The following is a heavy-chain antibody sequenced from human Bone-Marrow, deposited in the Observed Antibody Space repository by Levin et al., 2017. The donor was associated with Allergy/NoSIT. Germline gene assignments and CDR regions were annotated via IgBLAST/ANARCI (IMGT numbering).Heavy chain of an antibody. CDR3: ARESYSSSWYGADY. Sequence: LSLTCAASGFTFTDYWMHWVRQAPGKGLVWVSRVDNDGSSTTYADSVKGRFTISRDNAKNMLYLQMSSLTVEDTAVYYCARESYSSSWYGADYWGQGTLVTVSS. D-gene: IGHD6-13*01. CDR2: VDNDGSST. CDR1: GFTFTDYW. J-gene: IGHJ4*02. V-gene: IGHV3-74*03.